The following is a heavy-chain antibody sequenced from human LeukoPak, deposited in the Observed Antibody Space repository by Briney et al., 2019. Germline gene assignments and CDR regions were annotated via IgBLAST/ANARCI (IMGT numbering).Heavy chain of an antibody. J-gene: IGHJ4*02. CDR1: GFTFSSYW. CDR2: IKQDGTEK. D-gene: IGHD4-11*01. CDR3: AREDHSNYEY. V-gene: IGHV3-7*03. Sequence: GGSLRLSCAASGFTFSSYWMSWVRQAPGKGLEWVASIKQDGTEKHYVDSVKGRFTISKDNAKNSLYLQMNCLRAEDTAVYYCAREDHSNYEYWGQGTLVTVSS.